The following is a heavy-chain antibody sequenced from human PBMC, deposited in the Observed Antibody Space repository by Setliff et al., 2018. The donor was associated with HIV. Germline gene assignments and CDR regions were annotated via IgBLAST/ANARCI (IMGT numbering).Heavy chain of an antibody. V-gene: IGHV1-69*05. J-gene: IGHJ4*02. CDR1: GGTFSNYG. D-gene: IGHD4-17*01. CDR2: IIPISGTA. Sequence: ASVKVSCKASGGTFSNYGMSWVRQAPGQGLEWMGGIIPISGTANYAQKFQGILTMTRDTSTNTVYMELSSLRSDDTAVYHCARELGDYIHYFDYWGQGTLVTVSS. CDR3: ARELGDYIHYFDY.